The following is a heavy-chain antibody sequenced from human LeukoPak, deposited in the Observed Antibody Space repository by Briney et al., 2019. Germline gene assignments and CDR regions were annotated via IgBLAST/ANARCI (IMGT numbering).Heavy chain of an antibody. CDR1: GFSFNSHS. CDR3: VRVAYDVLTGYENYYDY. V-gene: IGHV3-21*01. D-gene: IGHD3-9*01. J-gene: IGHJ4*02. CDR2: ISSSSAYI. Sequence: GGSLRLSCAASGFSFNSHSMTWVRQAPGKGLECVSSISSSSAYIYYTDSAKGRFTISRDNAKNSVYLQMNSLSAEDTAVYYCVRVAYDVLTGYENYYDYWGQGTLVTVSS.